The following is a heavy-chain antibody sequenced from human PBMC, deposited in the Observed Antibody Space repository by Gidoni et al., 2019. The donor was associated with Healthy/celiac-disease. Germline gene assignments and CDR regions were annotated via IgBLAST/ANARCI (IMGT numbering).Heavy chain of an antibody. CDR2: IKQDGSEK. V-gene: IGHV3-7*03. Sequence: EVQLVESGGGLVQPGGSLRPSCSASGFTFSRYWISWVRQAPGKGLEWVANIKQDGSEKYYVDSVKGRFTISRDNAKNSLYLQMNSLRAEDTAVYYCARMTTVVRDFDYWGQGTLVTVSS. CDR1: GFTFSRYW. CDR3: ARMTTVVRDFDY. J-gene: IGHJ4*02. D-gene: IGHD4-17*01.